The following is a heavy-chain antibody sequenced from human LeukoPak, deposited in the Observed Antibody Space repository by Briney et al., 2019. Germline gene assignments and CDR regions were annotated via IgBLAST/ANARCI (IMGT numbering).Heavy chain of an antibody. CDR3: ARSRIVVVTAIAFDI. V-gene: IGHV1-69*05. Sequence: GSSVKVSCKASGGTFSSYAISWVRQAPGQGLEWMGRIIPIFGTANYAQKFQGRVTITTDESTGTAYMELSSLRSEDTAVYYCARSRIVVVTAIAFDIWGQGTMVTVSS. J-gene: IGHJ3*02. CDR2: IIPIFGTA. CDR1: GGTFSSYA. D-gene: IGHD2-21*02.